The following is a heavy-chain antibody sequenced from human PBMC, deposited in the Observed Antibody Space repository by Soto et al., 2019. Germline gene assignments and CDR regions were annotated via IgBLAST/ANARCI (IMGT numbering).Heavy chain of an antibody. D-gene: IGHD5-18*01. CDR1: GVSFSGYY. Sequence: SETLSLTCAVYGVSFSGYYWSWIRQPPGKGLEWIGEINHSGSTNYNPSLKSRVTISVDTSKNQFSLKLSSVTAADTAVYYCARGTKSGYSYGPYYYYGMDVWGQGTTVTVSS. J-gene: IGHJ6*02. CDR2: INHSGST. CDR3: ARGTKSGYSYGPYYYYGMDV. V-gene: IGHV4-34*01.